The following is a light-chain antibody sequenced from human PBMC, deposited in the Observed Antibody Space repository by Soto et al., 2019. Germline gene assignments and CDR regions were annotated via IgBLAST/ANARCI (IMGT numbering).Light chain of an antibody. Sequence: EIVLTQSPATLSLSPGERATLSCRASQSVSNFLAWYHQKPGQAPRLLISDASNRATGIPGRFSGSGSGSDFSLTISSLEPEDVAVYYCQQRSNWPWTFGQGTKVEIK. V-gene: IGKV3-11*01. CDR3: QQRSNWPWT. CDR2: DAS. CDR1: QSVSNF. J-gene: IGKJ1*01.